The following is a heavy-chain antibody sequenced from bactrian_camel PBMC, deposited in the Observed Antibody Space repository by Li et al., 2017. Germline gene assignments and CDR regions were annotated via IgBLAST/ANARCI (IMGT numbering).Heavy chain of an antibody. J-gene: IGHJ4*01. V-gene: IGHV3S53*01. Sequence: VQLVESGGGSVQAGGSLRLSCTASGYIDTYSSYCMGWFRQVPGKEREGVASIDPDDNTIYADSVRGRFTVSKDSAKDTLYLQMNRLRPEDTAVYYCAASTIASNENALSPDRHTYWGQGTQVTVS. CDR3: AASTIASNENALSPDRHTY. D-gene: IGHD4*01. CDR1: GYIDTYSSYC. CDR2: IDPDDNT.